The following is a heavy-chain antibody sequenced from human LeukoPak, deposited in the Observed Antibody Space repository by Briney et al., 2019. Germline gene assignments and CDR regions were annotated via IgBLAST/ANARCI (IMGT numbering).Heavy chain of an antibody. CDR3: AREGASGSGSYRAFDI. Sequence: GGSLRLSCAASGFTFSSYDMHWVRHATGKGLEWVSAIGTAGDTYYPGSVKGRFTISSENAKNSLYLQMNSLRAGDTAVYYCAREGASGSGSYRAFDIWGQGTMVTVSS. CDR1: GFTFSSYD. D-gene: IGHD3-10*01. V-gene: IGHV3-13*01. J-gene: IGHJ3*02. CDR2: IGTAGDT.